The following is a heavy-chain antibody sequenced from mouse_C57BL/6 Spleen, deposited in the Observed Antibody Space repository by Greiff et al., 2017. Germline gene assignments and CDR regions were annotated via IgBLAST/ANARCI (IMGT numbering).Heavy chain of an antibody. J-gene: IGHJ2*01. CDR3: AREGDGNISYFDY. CDR2: IYPSDSDT. CDR1: GYTFTSYW. Sequence: QVQLQQPGAELVRPGSSVKLSCKASGYTFTSYWMDWVKQRPGQGLEWIGNIYPSDSDTHYNQKFKDKATLTVDKSSSKAYMQLSSLTTDDSAVYYCAREGDGNISYFDYWGQGTTLTVSS. V-gene: IGHV1-61*01. D-gene: IGHD2-1*01.